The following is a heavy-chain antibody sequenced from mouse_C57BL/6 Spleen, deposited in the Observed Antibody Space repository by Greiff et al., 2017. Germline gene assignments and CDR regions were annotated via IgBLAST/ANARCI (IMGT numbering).Heavy chain of an antibody. CDR2: ISNGGGST. D-gene: IGHD4-1*01. V-gene: IGHV5-12*01. J-gene: IGHJ2*01. Sequence: EVKLVESGGGLVQPGGSLKLSCAASGFTFSDYYMYWVRQTPEKRLEWVAYISNGGGSTYYPDTVKGRFTISRDNAKNTLYLQMSRLKSEDTAVNYCARRDLGYFDYWGQGTTLTVSS. CDR3: ARRDLGYFDY. CDR1: GFTFSDYY.